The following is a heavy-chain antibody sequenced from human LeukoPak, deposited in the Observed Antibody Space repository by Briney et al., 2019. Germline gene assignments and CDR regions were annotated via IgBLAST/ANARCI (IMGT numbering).Heavy chain of an antibody. CDR3: ARELRSTYYYGFDY. CDR2: ISSTGDTI. D-gene: IGHD3-22*01. V-gene: IGHV3-11*01. Sequence: PGGSLRLSCAASGFTFSDNYMSWIRQAPGKGLEWVSYISSTGDTIYYADSVKGRFTIYRDNAKNSLYLRMNSLRAEDTAVYYCARELRSTYYYGFDYWGQGTLVTVSS. J-gene: IGHJ4*02. CDR1: GFTFSDNY.